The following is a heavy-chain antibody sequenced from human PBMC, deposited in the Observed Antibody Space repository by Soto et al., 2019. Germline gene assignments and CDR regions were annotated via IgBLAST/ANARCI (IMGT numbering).Heavy chain of an antibody. CDR2: INPNSGGT. D-gene: IGHD3-10*01. CDR1: GYTFTGYY. J-gene: IGHJ4*02. Sequence: GASVKVSCKASGYTFTGYYMHWVRQAPGQGLEWMGWINPNSGGTNYAQKFQGWVTMTRNTSISTAYMELSSLRSEDTAVYFCARDTSRGEYDYWGQGTLVTVSS. CDR3: ARDTSRGEYDY. V-gene: IGHV1-2*04.